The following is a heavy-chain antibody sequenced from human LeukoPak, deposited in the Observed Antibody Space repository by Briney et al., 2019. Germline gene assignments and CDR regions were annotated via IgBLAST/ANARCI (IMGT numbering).Heavy chain of an antibody. D-gene: IGHD1-26*01. CDR2: MSGNGGNT. V-gene: IGHV3-23*01. CDR1: GFTFSSYA. J-gene: IGHJ5*02. CDR3: AKPGGGSYFTHNCFDP. Sequence: GGSLRLSCAASGFTFSSYAIHWVRQAPGKGLEWVSVMSGNGGNTHYADAVKGRFTISRDNSKNTLYLQMNSLRAEDTAVYYCAKPGGGSYFTHNCFDPWGQGALVTVSS.